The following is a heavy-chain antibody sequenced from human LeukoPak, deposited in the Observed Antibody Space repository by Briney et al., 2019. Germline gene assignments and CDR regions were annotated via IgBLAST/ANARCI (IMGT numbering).Heavy chain of an antibody. J-gene: IGHJ4*02. CDR2: IWYDGSNK. V-gene: IGHV3-33*01. CDR3: ASGTHYHDSSGYDGYY. D-gene: IGHD3-22*01. CDR1: GFTFSYYG. Sequence: GGSLRLSCAASGFTFSYYGMHWVRQAPGKGLEWVAVIWYDGSNKYYADSVKGRFTISRDNSKNTLYLQMNSLRAEDTAVYYCASGTHYHDSSGYDGYYWGQGTLVTVSS.